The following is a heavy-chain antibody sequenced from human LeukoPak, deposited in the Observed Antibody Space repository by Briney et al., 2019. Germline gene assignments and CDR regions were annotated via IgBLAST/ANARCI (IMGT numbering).Heavy chain of an antibody. CDR3: ARDLTTESRISAAGPPAY. D-gene: IGHD6-13*01. J-gene: IGHJ4*02. CDR1: GFSVSSNY. Sequence: GGSLRLSCTASGFSVSSNYTNWVRQAPGKGLEWVSVIYSGRSTYYADSVKGRFTISRDNSKNTLYLQMNSLRAEDTAVYYCARDLTTESRISAAGPPAYWGQGTLVTVSS. V-gene: IGHV3-53*01. CDR2: IYSGRST.